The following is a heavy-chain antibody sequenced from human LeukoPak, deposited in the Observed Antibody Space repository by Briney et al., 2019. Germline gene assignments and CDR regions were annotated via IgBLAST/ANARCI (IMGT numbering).Heavy chain of an antibody. V-gene: IGHV1-18*04. J-gene: IGHJ4*02. CDR3: ARDSLGYCSGGSCYLGY. D-gene: IGHD2-15*01. CDR2: ISAYNGNT. CDR1: GYTFTSYG. Sequence: ASVKVSCKASGYTFTSYGISWVRQAPGQGLEWMGWISAYNGNTNYAQKLQGRVTMTTDTSTSTAYMELRSLRSDDTAVYYCARDSLGYCSGGSCYLGYWGQGTLVTVSS.